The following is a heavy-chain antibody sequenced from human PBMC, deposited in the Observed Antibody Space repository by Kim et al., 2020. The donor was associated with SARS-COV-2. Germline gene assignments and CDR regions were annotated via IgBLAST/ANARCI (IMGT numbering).Heavy chain of an antibody. J-gene: IGHJ4*02. Sequence: GGSLRLSCAASGFTFSSYGMHWVRQAPGKGLEWVAVISYDGSNKYYADSVKGRFTISRDNSKNTLFLQMNSLRAEDTAVYYCAKRDGSGSYALDYWGQGTLVTVSS. V-gene: IGHV3-30*18. D-gene: IGHD3-10*01. CDR1: GFTFSSYG. CDR3: AKRDGSGSYALDY. CDR2: ISYDGSNK.